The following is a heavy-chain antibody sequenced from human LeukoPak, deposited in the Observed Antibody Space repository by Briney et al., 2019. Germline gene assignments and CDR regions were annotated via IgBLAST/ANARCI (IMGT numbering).Heavy chain of an antibody. CDR1: GGSISSYY. J-gene: IGHJ4*02. Sequence: SETLSLTCTVSGGSISSYYWSWIRQPPGKGLEWIGYIYTSGSTNYNPSLKSRVTISVDTSQNQFSLKLSSVAAADTAVYYCARPYCSGGSCYFDYWGQGTLVTVSS. CDR2: IYTSGST. V-gene: IGHV4-4*09. CDR3: ARPYCSGGSCYFDY. D-gene: IGHD2-15*01.